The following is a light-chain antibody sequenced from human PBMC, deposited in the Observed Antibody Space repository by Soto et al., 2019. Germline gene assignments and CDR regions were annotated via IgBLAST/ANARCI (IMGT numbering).Light chain of an antibody. Sequence: EIGMTQSRATLSGCLGARATSNSRPSQSVSSNLAWYQQKPGQAPRLLIYGASTRATGIPARFSGSGSGTEFTLTISSLQSEDFAVYYCQQYGSSPPWTFGQGTKVDIK. J-gene: IGKJ1*01. CDR1: QSVSSN. CDR3: QQYGSSPPWT. V-gene: IGKV3-15*01. CDR2: GAS.